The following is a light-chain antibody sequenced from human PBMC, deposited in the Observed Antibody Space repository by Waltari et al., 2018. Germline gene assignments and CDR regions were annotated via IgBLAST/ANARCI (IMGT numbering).Light chain of an antibody. CDR3: QNHERLPAT. J-gene: IGKJ1*01. CDR2: AAT. CDR1: QSIGKY. Sequence: EIVLTQSPGTLFLSPGGRATLSCRASQSIGKYLVWYQQKPGQAPRLLIDAATSRATCVPDRFSGSGSWTDFSLTISRLEPEDFAVYYCQNHERLPATFGQGTKVEIK. V-gene: IGKV3-20*01.